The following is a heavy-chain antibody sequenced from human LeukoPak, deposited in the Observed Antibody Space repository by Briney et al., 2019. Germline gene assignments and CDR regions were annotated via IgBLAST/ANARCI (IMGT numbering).Heavy chain of an antibody. CDR2: INHSGST. CDR1: GGSFSGYY. Sequence: SETLSLTCAVYGGSFSGYYWSWIRQPPGKGLEWIGEINHSGSTNYNPSLKSRVTISVDTSKNQFSLKLSSVTAADTAVYYCARGQYIYDYVWGSYQGYFDYWGQGTLVTVSS. V-gene: IGHV4-34*01. CDR3: ARGQYIYDYVWGSYQGYFDY. J-gene: IGHJ4*02. D-gene: IGHD3-16*02.